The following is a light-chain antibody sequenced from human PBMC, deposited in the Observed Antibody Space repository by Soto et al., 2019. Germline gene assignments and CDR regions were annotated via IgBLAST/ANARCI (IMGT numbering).Light chain of an antibody. CDR1: QSVSNY. Sequence: EIAGTQSPATLSLSPVERATLSFRASQSVSNYLAGYLQRPGQAPRLLIYEASNSATGIPARFSGSGSGTDFTLTITSLEPEDFAVYYCQQRSNWWTFGQGTKVDI. CDR2: EAS. V-gene: IGKV3-11*01. J-gene: IGKJ1*01. CDR3: QQRSNWWT.